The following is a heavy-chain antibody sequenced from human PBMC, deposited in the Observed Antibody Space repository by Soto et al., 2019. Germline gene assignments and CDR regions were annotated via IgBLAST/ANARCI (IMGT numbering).Heavy chain of an antibody. V-gene: IGHV4-4*07. CDR1: GGSISGYY. J-gene: IGHJ6*02. Sequence: NPSETLSLTCTVSGGSISGYYWSWIRQPAGKGLEWIGRIYLNGGSNYNPSLKSRVTMSVDMSKNQFSLNLSSVTAADTAMYYCAKGSTVREYYNGMDVWGQGTTVTVSS. CDR3: AKGSTVREYYNGMDV. CDR2: IYLNGGS. D-gene: IGHD4-17*01.